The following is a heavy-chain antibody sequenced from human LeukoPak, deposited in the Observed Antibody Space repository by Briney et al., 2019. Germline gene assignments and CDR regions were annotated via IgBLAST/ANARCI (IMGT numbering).Heavy chain of an antibody. D-gene: IGHD6-6*01. J-gene: IGHJ4*02. Sequence: PSETLSLTCAVSGGSISSYYWSWIRQPPGKGLEWIGYIYYSGSTNYNPSLKSRATISVDTSKNHFSPKPSSGTAADPALYYCARADQYTVFDYWGQGTLVTVSP. CDR1: GGSISSYY. CDR2: IYYSGST. V-gene: IGHV4-59*01. CDR3: ARADQYTVFDY.